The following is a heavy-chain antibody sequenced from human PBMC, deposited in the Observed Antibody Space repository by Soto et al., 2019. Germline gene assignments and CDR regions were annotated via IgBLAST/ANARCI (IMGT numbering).Heavy chain of an antibody. CDR3: ARPGFDWLLPHDAFDI. Sequence: ASVKVSCKASGGTFSSYAISWVRQAPGQGLEWMGGIIPIFGTANYAQKFQGRVTITADKSTSTAYMELSSLRSEDTVVYYCARPGFDWLLPHDAFDIWGQGTMVTVSS. D-gene: IGHD3-9*01. CDR2: IIPIFGTA. CDR1: GGTFSSYA. V-gene: IGHV1-69*06. J-gene: IGHJ3*02.